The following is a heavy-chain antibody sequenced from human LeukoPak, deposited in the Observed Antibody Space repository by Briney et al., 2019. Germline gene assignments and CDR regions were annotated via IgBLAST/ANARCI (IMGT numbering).Heavy chain of an antibody. Sequence: SETLSLTCTVSGGSISSGGYYWSWIRQPPGKGLEWIGYIYHSGSTYYNPSLKSRVTISVDTSKNQFSLKLSSVTAADTAVYYCARVVSPYYYGSGSYLDYWGQGTLVTVSS. CDR1: GGSISSGGYY. J-gene: IGHJ4*02. V-gene: IGHV4-30-2*01. D-gene: IGHD3-10*01. CDR3: ARVVSPYYYGSGSYLDY. CDR2: IYHSGST.